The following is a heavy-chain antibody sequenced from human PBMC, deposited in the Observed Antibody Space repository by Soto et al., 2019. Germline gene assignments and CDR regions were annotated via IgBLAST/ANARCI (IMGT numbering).Heavy chain of an antibody. V-gene: IGHV3-23*01. CDR1: GFTFDDYA. CDR3: AKTGGYMYDAFDI. CDR2: ISTDGGRT. J-gene: IGHJ3*02. Sequence: GGSLRLSCAASGFTFDDYAMHWVRQAPGKGLEWVSGISTDGGRTYYAASVKGRFSISRDNSKNTMSLQLNSLRAEDTAVYYCAKTGGYMYDAFDIWGQGTRVTVSS. D-gene: IGHD5-12*01.